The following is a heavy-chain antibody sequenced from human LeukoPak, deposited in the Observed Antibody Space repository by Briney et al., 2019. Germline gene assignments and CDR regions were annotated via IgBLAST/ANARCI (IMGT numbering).Heavy chain of an antibody. J-gene: IGHJ4*02. CDR1: GFTFSSYA. CDR3: ASHRGYCSGGTCYSAFFDY. V-gene: IGHV3-23*01. Sequence: QPGGSLRLSCAASGFTFSSYAMSWVRQAPGKGPEWVAAISGSADNTYYTESMRGRFTISRDNSKNTLYLQMNSLRAEDTAVYYCASHRGYCSGGTCYSAFFDYWGQGTLVTVSS. CDR2: ISGSADNT. D-gene: IGHD2-15*01.